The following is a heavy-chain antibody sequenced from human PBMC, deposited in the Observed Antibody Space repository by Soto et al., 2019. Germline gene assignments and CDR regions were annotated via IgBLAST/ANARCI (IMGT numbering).Heavy chain of an antibody. Sequence: GGSLRLSCAASGFTFSSYAMHWVRQAPGKGLEWVAVISYDGSNKYYADSVKGRFTISGDNSKNTPYLQMNSLRAEDTAVYYCARDPVGGFDPWGQGTLVTVSS. V-gene: IGHV3-30-3*01. CDR1: GFTFSSYA. CDR3: ARDPVGGFDP. CDR2: ISYDGSNK. D-gene: IGHD3-16*01. J-gene: IGHJ5*02.